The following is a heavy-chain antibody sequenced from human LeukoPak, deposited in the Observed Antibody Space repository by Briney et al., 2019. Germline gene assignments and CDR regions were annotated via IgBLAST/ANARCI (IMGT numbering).Heavy chain of an antibody. Sequence: GGSLRLSCAASGFTFSSYAMRWVRQAPGKGLKWVSTINDNGDGTYYADSVKGRFTIPRDNSYNTVSLQMNSLRDEDTGVYYCARDRAPPESWYFDLWGRGTLVTVSS. CDR3: ARDRAPPESWYFDL. CDR2: INDNGDGT. V-gene: IGHV3-23*01. CDR1: GFTFSSYA. J-gene: IGHJ2*01.